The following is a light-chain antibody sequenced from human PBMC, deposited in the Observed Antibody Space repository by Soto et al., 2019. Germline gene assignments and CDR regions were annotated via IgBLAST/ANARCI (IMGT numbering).Light chain of an antibody. J-gene: IGKJ1*01. V-gene: IGKV1-5*01. Sequence: IHMTQYPSTLSASLGERVTISFRASQSVNHWLAWYQRKPGKAPKLLIHDASTLESGIPSRFSGSGSGTGFTLTISSLQPDDFATYYCQQYNSYWTFGQGTKVDIK. CDR1: QSVNHW. CDR3: QQYNSYWT. CDR2: DAS.